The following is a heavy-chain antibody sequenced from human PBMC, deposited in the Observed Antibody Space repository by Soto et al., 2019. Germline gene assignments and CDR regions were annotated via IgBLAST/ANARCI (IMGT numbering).Heavy chain of an antibody. CDR1: GGSISSSNW. J-gene: IGHJ5*02. CDR2: IYHSGST. D-gene: IGHD6-19*01. CDR3: ARAIAVAVNWFDP. Sequence: QVQLQESGPGLVKPSGTLSLTCAVSGGSISSSNWWSWVRQPPGKGLEWIGEIYHSGSTNYNPSPKSRVTISEDKSKNQFSRTLSSVTAADTAVYYCARAIAVAVNWFDPWGQGTLVTVSS. V-gene: IGHV4-4*02.